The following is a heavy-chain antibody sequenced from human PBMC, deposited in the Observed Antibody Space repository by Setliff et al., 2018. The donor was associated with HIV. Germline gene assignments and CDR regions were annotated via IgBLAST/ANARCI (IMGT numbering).Heavy chain of an antibody. CDR3: ARDSAELYYYGSGSFNGDAFDI. CDR1: GYTFTSYG. J-gene: IGHJ3*02. CDR2: ISAYNGNT. V-gene: IGHV1-18*01. Sequence: GASVKVSCKASGYTFTSYGISWVRQAPGQGLEWMGWISAYNGNTHYAQKLQGRVTMTTDTSTSTAYMELRGLRTDDTAVYYCARDSAELYYYGSGSFNGDAFDIWGQGTMVTVSS. D-gene: IGHD3-10*01.